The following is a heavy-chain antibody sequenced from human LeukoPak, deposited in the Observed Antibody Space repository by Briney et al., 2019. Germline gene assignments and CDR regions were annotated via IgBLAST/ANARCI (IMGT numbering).Heavy chain of an antibody. Sequence: ASAKVSCKASGYTFTRHHIHWVRQGPGQGLEWLGIITPSNGATGYAQKFQGRVSMTGDTSTNTVYMELSNLRSEDTAVYFCAREGTDYYNYDFDYWGQGTLVAVSS. D-gene: IGHD3-9*01. CDR1: GYTFTRHH. J-gene: IGHJ4*02. V-gene: IGHV1-46*01. CDR3: AREGTDYYNYDFDY. CDR2: ITPSNGAT.